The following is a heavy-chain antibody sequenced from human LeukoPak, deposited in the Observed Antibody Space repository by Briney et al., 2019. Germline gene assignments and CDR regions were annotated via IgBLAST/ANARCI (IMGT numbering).Heavy chain of an antibody. J-gene: IGHJ4*02. D-gene: IGHD3-10*01. Sequence: SETLSLTCTVSGGSISSSSYYWGWIRQPPGKGLEWIGSIYYSGSTYYNPSLKSRVTISVDTSKNQFSLKLSSVTAADTAVYYCARHDRIPMVRGVIQNFDYWGQGTLVTVSS. CDR2: IYYSGST. CDR3: ARHDRIPMVRGVIQNFDY. CDR1: GGSISSSSYY. V-gene: IGHV4-39*01.